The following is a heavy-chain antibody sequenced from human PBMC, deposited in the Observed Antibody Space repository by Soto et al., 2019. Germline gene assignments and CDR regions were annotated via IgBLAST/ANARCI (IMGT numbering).Heavy chain of an antibody. J-gene: IGHJ6*03. CDR1: GYTFTSYD. D-gene: IGHD2-15*01. V-gene: IGHV1-8*01. Sequence: ASVKVSCKASGYTFTSYDINWVRQATGQGLEWMGWMNPNSGNTGYAQKFQGRVTMTRNTSISTAYMELSSLRSEDTAVYYCARVPGYCSGGSCYDYYYYMDVWGKGTTVTVSS. CDR3: ARVPGYCSGGSCYDYYYYMDV. CDR2: MNPNSGNT.